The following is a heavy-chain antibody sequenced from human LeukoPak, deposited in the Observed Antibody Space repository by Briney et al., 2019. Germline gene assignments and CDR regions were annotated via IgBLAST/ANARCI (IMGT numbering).Heavy chain of an antibody. J-gene: IGHJ3*02. CDR2: ISWNSGSI. CDR1: GFTFDDYA. V-gene: IGHV3-9*01. CDR3: ARDVLAAGATGTFDI. Sequence: GGSLRLSCAASGFTFDDYAMHWVRQAPGKGLEWVSGISWNSGSIGYVDSVKGRFTISRDNAKTSLYLQMNSLRAEDTAVYYCARDVLAAGATGTFDIWGQGTMVTVSS. D-gene: IGHD1-14*01.